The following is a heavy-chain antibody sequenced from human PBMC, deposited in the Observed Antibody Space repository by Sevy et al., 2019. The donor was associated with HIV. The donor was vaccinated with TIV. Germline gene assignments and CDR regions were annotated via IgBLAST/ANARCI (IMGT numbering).Heavy chain of an antibody. CDR2: IGVYNGNS. CDR3: ARVLTYYFGSWTYFDY. CDR1: GYTFSSNG. Sequence: ASVKVSCKASGYTFSSNGIAWVRQAPGQGLQWMGWIGVYNGNSKYAQNLQDRLTMTTDTSTSTAYMELKSLRSDDTAVYYCARVLTYYFGSWTYFDYWGHGTLVTVSS. V-gene: IGHV1-18*01. J-gene: IGHJ4*01. D-gene: IGHD3-10*01.